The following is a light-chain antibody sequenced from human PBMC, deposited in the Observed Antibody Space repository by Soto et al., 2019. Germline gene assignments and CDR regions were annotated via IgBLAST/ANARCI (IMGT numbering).Light chain of an antibody. Sequence: DIQMTQSLSTLSASVGDRVIITCRASRSVGNRLAWYQQKPGKAPKVLIFDGSTLRSGVPSRFSGSGSGTEFSLTISSLQPDDFATYYCQQCSTDPVTFGQGTKVEVK. J-gene: IGKJ1*01. CDR3: QQCSTDPVT. CDR2: DGS. CDR1: RSVGNR. V-gene: IGKV1-5*01.